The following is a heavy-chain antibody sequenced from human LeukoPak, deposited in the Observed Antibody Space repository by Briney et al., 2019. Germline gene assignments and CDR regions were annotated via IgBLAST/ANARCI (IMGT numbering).Heavy chain of an antibody. Sequence: GGSLRLSCAASGFTFSSYGMHWVRQAPGKGLEWVAVIWYDGSNKYYADSVKGRFTISRDNSKNTLYLQMNSLRAEDTAVYYRARDLIGGTYYYYYYGMDVWGQGSTVTVSS. CDR2: IWYDGSNK. D-gene: IGHD3-16*01. J-gene: IGHJ6*02. CDR3: ARDLIGGTYYYYYYGMDV. V-gene: IGHV3-33*01. CDR1: GFTFSSYG.